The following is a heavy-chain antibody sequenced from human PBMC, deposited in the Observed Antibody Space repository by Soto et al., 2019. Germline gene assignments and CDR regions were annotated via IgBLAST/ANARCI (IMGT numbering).Heavy chain of an antibody. CDR3: AHCFFQADFDY. CDR2: IYWDDDK. J-gene: IGHJ4*02. V-gene: IGHV2-5*02. D-gene: IGHD3-16*01. CDR1: GFSLSTNGVG. Sequence: QITLKESGPPLVKPTQTLTLTCTFSGFSLSTNGVGVGWIRQPPGKALEWLALIYWDDDKRYSPSLKSRLTXTXXTSKNQVVLTMTNMDPVDTATYYCAHCFFQADFDYWGQGTLVTVSS.